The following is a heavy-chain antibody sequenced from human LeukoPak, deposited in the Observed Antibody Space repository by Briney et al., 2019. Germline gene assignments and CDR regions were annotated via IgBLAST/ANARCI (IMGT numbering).Heavy chain of an antibody. V-gene: IGHV5-51*01. CDR1: GYSFTSYW. D-gene: IGHD1-26*01. CDR3: ASWSSGSYFGFDY. Sequence: GESLKISCKGSGYSFTSYWIGWVRQMPGKGLEWMGIIYPGDSDTRYSPSFQGQVTISADKSVSTAYLQWSSLKASDTAMYYCASWSSGSYFGFDYWGQGTLVTVSS. CDR2: IYPGDSDT. J-gene: IGHJ4*02.